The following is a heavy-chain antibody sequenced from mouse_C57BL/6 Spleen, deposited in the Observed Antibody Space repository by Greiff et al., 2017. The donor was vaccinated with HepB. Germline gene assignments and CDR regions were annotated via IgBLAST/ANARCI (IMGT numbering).Heavy chain of an antibody. J-gene: IGHJ2*01. Sequence: QVQLKQPGAELVKPGASVKLSCKASGYTFTSYWMHWVKQRPGQGLEWIGMIHPNSGSTNYNEKFKSKATLTVDKSSSTAYMQLSSLTSEDSAVYYCARSPTTGTGYFDYWGQGTTLTVSS. D-gene: IGHD4-1*01. CDR3: ARSPTTGTGYFDY. CDR2: IHPNSGST. CDR1: GYTFTSYW. V-gene: IGHV1-64*01.